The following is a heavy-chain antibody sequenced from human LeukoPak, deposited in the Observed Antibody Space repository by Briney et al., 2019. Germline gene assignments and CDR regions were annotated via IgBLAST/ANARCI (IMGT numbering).Heavy chain of an antibody. CDR1: GFTFSSYD. D-gene: IGHD3-22*01. CDR3: AKVGPGYDRSGYYDN. CDR2: ISGSAGNT. J-gene: IGHJ4*02. V-gene: IGHV3-23*01. Sequence: GGSLRLSCAASGFTFSSYDMTWVRQAPGRGLEWVSGISGSAGNTYYADSVKGRFTISRDNSKNTLDLQMNSLRAEDTAEYYCAKVGPGYDRSGYYDNWGQGTLVTVSS.